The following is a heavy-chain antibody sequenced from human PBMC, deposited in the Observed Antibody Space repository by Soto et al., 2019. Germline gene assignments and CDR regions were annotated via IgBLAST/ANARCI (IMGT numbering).Heavy chain of an antibody. Sequence: SETLSLTCAVSGSSLTTTHWWSWVRQSPGKGLEWIGEIYRSGSTKYNPSLKSRVSMSLDKSKNEFSLNLKSVTAADTAVYYCARTVRSYSWSYFDDWGQGTLVTVSS. CDR1: GSSLTTTHW. J-gene: IGHJ4*02. V-gene: IGHV4-4*02. CDR2: IYRSGST. D-gene: IGHD4-4*01. CDR3: ARTVRSYSWSYFDD.